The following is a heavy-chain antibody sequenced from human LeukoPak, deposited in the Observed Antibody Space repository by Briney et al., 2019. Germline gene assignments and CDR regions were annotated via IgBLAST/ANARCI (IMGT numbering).Heavy chain of an antibody. CDR1: GGTFSSYA. D-gene: IGHD2-21*02. J-gene: IGHJ4*02. CDR3: ARRVNCGGDCYGDHFDY. V-gene: IGHV1-69*05. Sequence: SVKVSCKASGGTFSSYAISWVRQAPGQGLEWMGGIIPIFGTANYAQKFQGRVTITTDESTSTAYMGLSSLRSEDTAVYYCARRVNCGGDCYGDHFDYWGQGTLVTVSS. CDR2: IIPIFGTA.